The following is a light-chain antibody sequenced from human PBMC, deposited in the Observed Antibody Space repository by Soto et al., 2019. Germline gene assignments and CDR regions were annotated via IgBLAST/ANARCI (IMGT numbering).Light chain of an antibody. CDR1: QSLLYGGNDRNY. V-gene: IGKV4-1*01. CDR2: WAS. Sequence: DIVMTQSPDSLDVSLGERATIDCKSSQSLLYGGNDRNYLAWYQHKPGQSPKLIMYWASTREAGVPDRFSGSGSGTHFTLTISSLQAEDVAVYYCQQYYTTPQTFGQGTKLEIK. CDR3: QQYYTTPQT. J-gene: IGKJ2*01.